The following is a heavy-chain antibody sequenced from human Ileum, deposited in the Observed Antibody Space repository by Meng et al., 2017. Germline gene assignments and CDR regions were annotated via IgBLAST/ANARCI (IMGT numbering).Heavy chain of an antibody. J-gene: IGHJ5*02. CDR3: TRQRLQDSSGWAP. D-gene: IGHD6-19*01. V-gene: IGHV3-48*03. Sequence: GGSLRLSCAASGFTFSSYPMNWVRQAPGKGLEWVSYISSSGSVLYYADSVKGRFTISRDNAKDSLYLQMNSLRAEDTAVYYCTRQRLQDSSGWAPWGQGTLVTVSS. CDR1: GFTFSSYP. CDR2: ISSSGSVL.